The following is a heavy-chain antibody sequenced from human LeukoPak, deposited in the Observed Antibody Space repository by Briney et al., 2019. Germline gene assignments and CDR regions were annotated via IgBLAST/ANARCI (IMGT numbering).Heavy chain of an antibody. J-gene: IGHJ3*02. CDR1: GGTFSSYT. D-gene: IGHD3-22*01. CDR2: MNPNSGAT. Sequence: ASVKVSCKASGGTFSSYTISWVRQAPGQGLEWMGWMNPNSGATNYAQKFQGRVTMTRDTSISTAYMELVSLRSDDTAVYYCARIRYYDSMGAFDIWGQGTLVTVSS. CDR3: ARIRYYDSMGAFDI. V-gene: IGHV1-2*02.